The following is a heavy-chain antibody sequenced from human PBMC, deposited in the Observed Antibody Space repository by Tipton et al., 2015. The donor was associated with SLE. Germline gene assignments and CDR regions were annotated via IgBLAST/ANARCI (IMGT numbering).Heavy chain of an antibody. Sequence: TLSLTCTVSGGSISGYFWSWIRQPPGKGLEWIGEINHSGSTNYNPSLKSRVTISMDTSKNQLSLKLSSVTAADTAVYYCARGGRGDGGNPFDPWGQGTLVTVSS. J-gene: IGHJ5*02. CDR2: INHSGST. CDR3: ARGGRGDGGNPFDP. D-gene: IGHD4-23*01. CDR1: GGSISGYF. V-gene: IGHV4-34*01.